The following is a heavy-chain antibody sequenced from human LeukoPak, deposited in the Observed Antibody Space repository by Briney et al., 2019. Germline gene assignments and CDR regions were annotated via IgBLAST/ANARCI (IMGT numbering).Heavy chain of an antibody. CDR2: ISGSGGST. D-gene: IGHD6-19*01. V-gene: IGHV3-23*01. Sequence: GGSLRLSCAASGFTFSSYAMSWVRQAPGKGLEWVSGISGSGGSTYYADSVKGRFTISRDNSKNTLYLQMNSLRAEDTAVYHCGYGWSQYYFDYWGQGTLVTVSS. J-gene: IGHJ4*02. CDR1: GFTFSSYA. CDR3: GYGWSQYYFDY.